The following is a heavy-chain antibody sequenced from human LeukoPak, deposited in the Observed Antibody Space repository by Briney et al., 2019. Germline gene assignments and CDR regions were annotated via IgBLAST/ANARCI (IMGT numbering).Heavy chain of an antibody. CDR2: ISSSSSYI. D-gene: IGHD4-17*01. J-gene: IGHJ4*02. CDR1: GFTFSSYS. CDR3: ASPLTTVTTGDY. Sequence: GGSLRPSCAASGFTFSSYSMNWVRQAPGKGLEWVSSISSSSSYIHYADSVKGRFTISRDNAKNSLYLQMNSLRAEDTAVYYCASPLTTVTTGDYWGQGTLVTVSS. V-gene: IGHV3-21*01.